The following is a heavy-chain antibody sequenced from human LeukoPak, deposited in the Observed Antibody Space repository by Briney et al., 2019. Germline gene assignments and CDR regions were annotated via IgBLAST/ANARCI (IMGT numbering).Heavy chain of an antibody. V-gene: IGHV3-7*03. CDR2: IKEDEREK. D-gene: IGHD2-15*01. J-gene: IGHJ4*02. Sequence: GGSLRLSCAASGITFSNIVMGWVRQAPGQGLKWVATIKEDEREKDYGDSVKGRFIISRDNTRKVVYLQMNSLRVEDTAIYYCTTERPSLGGDYFDYWGQGILVSVSS. CDR3: TTERPSLGGDYFDY. CDR1: GITFSNIV.